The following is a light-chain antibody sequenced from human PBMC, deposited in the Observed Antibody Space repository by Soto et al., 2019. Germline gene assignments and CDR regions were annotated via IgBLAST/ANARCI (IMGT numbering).Light chain of an antibody. CDR3: QSYNDWPFA. Sequence: EIVLTQSPATLSVSPGERVTLSCRASESLSYFLAWYQHKPGQSPRLLIYGVSTRVAGVPSRFSGGGSATDFTLTIISLQSEDFAVYYCQSYNDWPFAFGQGTKVDIK. J-gene: IGKJ2*01. V-gene: IGKV3-15*01. CDR1: ESLSYF. CDR2: GVS.